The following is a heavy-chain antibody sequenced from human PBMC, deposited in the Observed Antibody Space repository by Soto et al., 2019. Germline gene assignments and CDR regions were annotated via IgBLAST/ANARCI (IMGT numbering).Heavy chain of an antibody. CDR2: IMPVFDTA. V-gene: IGHV1-69*01. D-gene: IGHD7-27*01. CDR1: GDTFNNFA. Sequence: QVQLVQSGAEVKKPGSSVKVSCQASGDTFNNFAFTWVRQAPGQGLEWLGGIMPVFDTATNAQRYQGRVTFNDYDITTTDYMTKSSQMYDDTAGYDCATVTISAMSRAYQHWGIEFWGQGTTVTVSS. J-gene: IGHJ6*02. CDR3: ATVTISAMSRAYQHWGIEF.